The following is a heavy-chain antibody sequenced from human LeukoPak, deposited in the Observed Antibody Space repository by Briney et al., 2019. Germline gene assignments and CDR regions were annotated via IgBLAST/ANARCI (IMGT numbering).Heavy chain of an antibody. CDR2: ISGSGGST. V-gene: IGHV3-23*01. CDR1: GFTFSSNA. D-gene: IGHD3-22*01. Sequence: GGSLRLSCASSGFTFSSNAISWVRHAPGKGLEWVSAISGSGGSTYYADSVKGRFTISRDNSKNTLYLQMNSLRADDTAVYYCAKDPRGWLSTPDYWGQGTLVTVSS. J-gene: IGHJ4*02. CDR3: AKDPRGWLSTPDY.